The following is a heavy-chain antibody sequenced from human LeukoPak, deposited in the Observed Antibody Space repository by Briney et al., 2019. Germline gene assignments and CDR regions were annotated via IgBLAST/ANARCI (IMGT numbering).Heavy chain of an antibody. Sequence: PGGSLRLSCAASGFTFSSYGMSWVRQAPGKGLEWVSAISGSAVSTYYADSVKGRFTISRDNSKNTLYLQMNSLRAEDTAVYYCARSEAVAGILDAFDIWGQGTMVTVSS. CDR3: ARSEAVAGILDAFDI. CDR1: GFTFSSYG. V-gene: IGHV3-23*01. CDR2: ISGSAVST. J-gene: IGHJ3*02. D-gene: IGHD6-19*01.